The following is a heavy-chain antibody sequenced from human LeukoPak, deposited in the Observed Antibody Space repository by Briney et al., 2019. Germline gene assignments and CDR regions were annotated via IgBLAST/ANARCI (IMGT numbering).Heavy chain of an antibody. CDR3: ARNDYNFDY. D-gene: IGHD3-16*01. CDR1: GFNFRSYA. Sequence: PGGSLRLSCAASGFNFRSYAMNWVRQAPGKGLEWVSYISSSGSTIYYADSVQGRFTISRDNAKNSLYLQMRSLRAEDTAVYYCARNDYNFDYWGQGTLVTVSS. J-gene: IGHJ4*02. CDR2: ISSSGSTI. V-gene: IGHV3-48*03.